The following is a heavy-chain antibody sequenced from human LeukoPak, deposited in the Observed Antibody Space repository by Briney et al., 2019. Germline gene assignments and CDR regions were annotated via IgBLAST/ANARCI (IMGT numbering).Heavy chain of an antibody. CDR1: GFTFSTYA. D-gene: IGHD3-10*01. V-gene: IGHV3-21*01. Sequence: GGSLRLSCAASGFTFSTYAMNWVRQAPGKGLEWVSSISTSSIYIYYADSLKGRFTISRDNAKNSLYLQMSSLRAEDTAMYYCARSLWFGDSNLDYWGQGTLVTVSS. J-gene: IGHJ4*02. CDR2: ISTSSIYI. CDR3: ARSLWFGDSNLDY.